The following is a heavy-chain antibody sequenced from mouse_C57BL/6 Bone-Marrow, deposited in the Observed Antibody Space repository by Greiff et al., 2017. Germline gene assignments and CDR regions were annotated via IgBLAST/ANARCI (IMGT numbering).Heavy chain of an antibody. CDR3: ARHGDYDYAVDY. J-gene: IGHJ4*01. CDR1: GFTFSDYY. D-gene: IGHD2-4*01. Sequence: EVKLVESGGGLVQPGGSLKLSCAASGFTFSDYYMYWVRQTPEKRLEWVAYISNGGGSTYYPDTVKGRFTISRDNAKNTLYLQMSRLKSEDTAMYYCARHGDYDYAVDYWGQGTSVTVSS. CDR2: ISNGGGST. V-gene: IGHV5-12*01.